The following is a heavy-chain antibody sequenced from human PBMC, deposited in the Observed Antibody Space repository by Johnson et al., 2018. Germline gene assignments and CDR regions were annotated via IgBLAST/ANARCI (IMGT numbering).Heavy chain of an antibody. J-gene: IGHJ6*03. D-gene: IGHD3-3*01. Sequence: VQLLESGGGVVQPGRSLRLSCAASGFTFSSYAMHWVRQAPGKGLEWVAVISYDGSHKYYADSVKGRFTISRDNSKNTLYLQMNSLRSEDTAVYYCAKDFWSGSEYTYMDVGGKVTTVTVSS. CDR1: GFTFSSYA. CDR3: AKDFWSGSEYTYMDV. CDR2: ISYDGSHK. V-gene: IGHV3-30-3*01.